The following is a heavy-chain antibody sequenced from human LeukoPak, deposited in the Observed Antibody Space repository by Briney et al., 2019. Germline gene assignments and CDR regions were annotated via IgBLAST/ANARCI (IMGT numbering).Heavy chain of an antibody. CDR1: GFTFDDFV. V-gene: IGHV3-20*04. CDR3: ARRGYFLGGYVDL. Sequence: TGGSLRLSCAASGFTFDDFVMTWVRQAPGKGLEWVSTINWNGDRTGYADSVKGRFTISRDNAKNSLYLQMHSLRAEDTALYYCARRGYFLGGYVDLWGRGTLVTVSS. CDR2: INWNGDRT. D-gene: IGHD3-22*01. J-gene: IGHJ2*01.